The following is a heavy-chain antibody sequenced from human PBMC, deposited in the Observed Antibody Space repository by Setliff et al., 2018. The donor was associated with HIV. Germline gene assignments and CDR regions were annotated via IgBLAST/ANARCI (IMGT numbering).Heavy chain of an antibody. D-gene: IGHD5-18*01. V-gene: IGHV4-34*01. CDR3: ARVPRQLLKGAAAYFDY. CDR2: IDHTGST. J-gene: IGHJ4*02. CDR1: GGSFSGYY. Sequence: PSETLSLTCAVYGGSFSGYYWSWIRQPPGKGLEWLGEIDHTGSTNYNLSLKSRITMSADPSKNQFSLKVRSVIAADTALYYCARVPRQLLKGAAAYFDYWGQGILVTVSS.